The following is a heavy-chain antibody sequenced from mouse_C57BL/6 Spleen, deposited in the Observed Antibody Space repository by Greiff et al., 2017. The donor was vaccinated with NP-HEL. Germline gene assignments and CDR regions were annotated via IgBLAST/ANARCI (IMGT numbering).Heavy chain of an antibody. CDR3: ARRGGRDYFDY. CDR1: GYTFTSYW. CDR2: IEPSDSYT. J-gene: IGHJ2*01. Sequence: QVQLQQPGAELVKPGASVKLSCKASGYTFTSYWMQWVKQRPGQGLEWIGEIEPSDSYTNYNQKFKGKATLTVDTSSSTAYMQLSSLTSEDSAVYYCARRGGRDYFDYWGQGTTLTVSS. V-gene: IGHV1-50*01.